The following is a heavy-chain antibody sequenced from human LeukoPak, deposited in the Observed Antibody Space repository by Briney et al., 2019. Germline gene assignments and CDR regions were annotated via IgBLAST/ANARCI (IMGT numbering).Heavy chain of an antibody. Sequence: PSQTLSLTCTVSGGSISSGASDWGWIRQHPKRGLEWVGYINHSGSTYYNPSLGSRVTMSVDTSKNQFSLKLSSVTAADTAVYYCARDSVGYCSSTSCYSDAFDIWGQGTMVTVSS. CDR2: INHSGST. J-gene: IGHJ3*02. CDR1: GGSISSGASD. CDR3: ARDSVGYCSSTSCYSDAFDI. D-gene: IGHD2-2*02. V-gene: IGHV4-30-4*01.